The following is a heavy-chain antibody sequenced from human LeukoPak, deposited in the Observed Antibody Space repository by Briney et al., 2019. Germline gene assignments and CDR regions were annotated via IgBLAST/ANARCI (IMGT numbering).Heavy chain of an antibody. CDR1: GFTFSTYW. J-gene: IGHJ4*02. D-gene: IGHD2/OR15-2a*01. V-gene: IGHV3-7*01. Sequence: GGSLRLSCAVSGFTFSTYWMSWVRQAPGKGLEWVANIKKDGSEKSYVDSVKGRFTISRDNAKNSLYLQIYSLRAEDTAVYFCARGTTLMGRPEVFDYWGQGTRVTVSS. CDR3: ARGTTLMGRPEVFDY. CDR2: IKKDGSEK.